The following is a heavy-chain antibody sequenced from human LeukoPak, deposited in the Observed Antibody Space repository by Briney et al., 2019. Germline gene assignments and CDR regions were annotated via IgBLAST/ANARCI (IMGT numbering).Heavy chain of an antibody. Sequence: PGGSPRLSCSGSGLTFSTRPMHWVRQAQGKGMEYVSGSSANGGSTYYADSAKARCIISRDNSKNTVYLQMSSLRPEDTAMYYCVNQISGWVYWGQGTLVTVSS. CDR2: SSANGGST. CDR1: GLTFSTRP. V-gene: IGHV3-64D*06. CDR3: VNQISGWVY. D-gene: IGHD6-19*01. J-gene: IGHJ4*02.